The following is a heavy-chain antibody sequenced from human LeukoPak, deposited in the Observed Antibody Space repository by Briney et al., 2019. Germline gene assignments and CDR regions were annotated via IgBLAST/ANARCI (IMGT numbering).Heavy chain of an antibody. D-gene: IGHD3-3*01. CDR1: GFTFSNYA. CDR2: ISGRDGRL. CDR3: AKVLRFLEWPNGMDV. J-gene: IGHJ6*02. Sequence: GGSLRLSCAASGFTFSNYAMSWVRQAPGKGLEWVSAISGRDGRLFYANSVKGRSTISRDNDKNMLYLQMNSLRAEDTAVYYCAKVLRFLEWPNGMDVWGQGTTVTVSS. V-gene: IGHV3-23*01.